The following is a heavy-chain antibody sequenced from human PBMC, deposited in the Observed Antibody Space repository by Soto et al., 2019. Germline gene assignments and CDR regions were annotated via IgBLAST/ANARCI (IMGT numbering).Heavy chain of an antibody. CDR3: AKRRGYRAGEFGY. V-gene: IGHV1-18*01. J-gene: IGHJ4*02. CDR1: GYTFTSYA. D-gene: IGHD5-18*01. CDR2: ISIYNGNT. Sequence: QVQLVQSGAEVKKPGASVKVSCKASGYTFTSYAISWVRQAPGQGLEWMGWISIYNGNTNYAQKLQGRVTMTTDTAPRRAYMELRSLRSEYTAVYYCAKRRGYRAGEFGYWGQGTLVTVSS.